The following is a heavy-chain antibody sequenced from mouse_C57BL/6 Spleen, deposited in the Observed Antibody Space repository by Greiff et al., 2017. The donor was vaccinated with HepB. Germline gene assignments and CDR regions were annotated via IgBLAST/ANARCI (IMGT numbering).Heavy chain of an antibody. CDR3: ARSYGQISWYFDV. CDR1: GYTFTDYY. Sequence: EVQLQQSGPELVKPGASVKISCKASGYTFTDYYMNWVKQSHGKSLEWIGDINPNNGGTSYNQKFKGKATLTVDKSSSTAYMELRSLTSEDSAVYYCARSYGQISWYFDVWGTGTTVTVSS. V-gene: IGHV1-26*01. CDR2: INPNNGGT. D-gene: IGHD1-1*02. J-gene: IGHJ1*03.